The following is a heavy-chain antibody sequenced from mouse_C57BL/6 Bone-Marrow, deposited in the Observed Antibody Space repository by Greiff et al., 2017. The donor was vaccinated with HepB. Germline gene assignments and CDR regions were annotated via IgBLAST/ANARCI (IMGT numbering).Heavy chain of an antibody. Sequence: EVQLVESGGGLVQPGGSMKLSCVASGFTFSNYWMNWVRQSPEKGLEWVAQIRLKSDNYATHYAESVKGRFTISRDDSKSSVYLQMNNLRAEDTGIYYCTVTAQATFYYAMDYWGQGTSVTVSS. J-gene: IGHJ4*01. CDR3: TVTAQATFYYAMDY. CDR1: GFTFSNYW. D-gene: IGHD3-2*02. V-gene: IGHV6-3*01. CDR2: IRLKSDNYAT.